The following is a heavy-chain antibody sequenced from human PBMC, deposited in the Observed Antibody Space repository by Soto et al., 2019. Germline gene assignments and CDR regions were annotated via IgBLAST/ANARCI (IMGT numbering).Heavy chain of an antibody. CDR2: INPNSGNT. CDR1: GYTFTGYY. J-gene: IGHJ6*02. D-gene: IGHD3-3*01. CDR3: ARGETYYDFWSGYYQPTYYYYGMDV. Sequence: GASVKVSCKASGYTFTGYYMHWVRQAPGQGLEWMGWINPNSGNTSYAQKFQGRVTMTRNTSISTAYMELSSLRSEDTAVYYCARGETYYDFWSGYYQPTYYYYGMDVWGQGTTVTVSS. V-gene: IGHV1-8*02.